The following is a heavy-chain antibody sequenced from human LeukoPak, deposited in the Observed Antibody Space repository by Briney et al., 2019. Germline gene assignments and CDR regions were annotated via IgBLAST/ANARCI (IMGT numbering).Heavy chain of an antibody. D-gene: IGHD2-2*01. J-gene: IGHJ4*02. Sequence: GGSLRLSCAASGFTFSTSVMHWVRQAPGKGLEWLSFIRFDGSEKYYADSVKARFSISRDNSMNTLYLQMNSLRPEDTAVYYCAKQGLVPATAGDWGQGTLVTVSS. CDR3: AKQGLVPATAGD. CDR1: GFTFSTSV. CDR2: IRFDGSEK. V-gene: IGHV3-30*02.